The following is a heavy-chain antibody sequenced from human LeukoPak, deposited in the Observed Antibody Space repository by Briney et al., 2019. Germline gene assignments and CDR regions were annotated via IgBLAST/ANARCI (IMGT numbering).Heavy chain of an antibody. J-gene: IGHJ4*02. CDR3: ARGAVAGLDY. D-gene: IGHD6-19*01. V-gene: IGHV4-34*01. CDR2: INHSGST. Sequence: SEALSLTCAVYGVSFSGYYWSWLRQPPGKGLEWLGEINHSGSTNYNPSLKSRVTISVDTSKNQFSLKLSSVTAADTAVYYCARGAVAGLDYWGQGTLVTVSS. CDR1: GVSFSGYY.